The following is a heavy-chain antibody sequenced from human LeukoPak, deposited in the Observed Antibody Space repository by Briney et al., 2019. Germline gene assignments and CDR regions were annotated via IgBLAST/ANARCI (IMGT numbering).Heavy chain of an antibody. CDR2: ISFDGSNK. J-gene: IGHJ5*02. CDR1: GFTFSSYA. V-gene: IGHV3-30-3*01. Sequence: GRSLRLSCAASGFTFSSYAMHWVRQAPGKGLEWVAVISFDGSNKYYADSVKGRFTISRDNSKNTLYLQMNSLRAEDTAVYYCARARSPSSGYLLRDHNWFDPWGQGTLVTVSS. D-gene: IGHD3-22*01. CDR3: ARARSPSSGYLLRDHNWFDP.